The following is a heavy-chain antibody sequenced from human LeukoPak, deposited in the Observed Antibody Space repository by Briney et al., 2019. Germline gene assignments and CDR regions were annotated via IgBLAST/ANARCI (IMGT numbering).Heavy chain of an antibody. CDR1: GGSISSGDYH. Sequence: PSETLSLTCTVSGGSISSGDYHWSWIRQPPGKGLEWIGYIYYSGSTYYNPSLKSRVTISVDTSKNQFSLKLSSVTAADTAVYYCARVYSSSWYVDYWGQGTLVTVSS. CDR3: ARVYSSSWYVDY. D-gene: IGHD6-13*01. CDR2: IYYSGST. V-gene: IGHV4-30-4*08. J-gene: IGHJ4*02.